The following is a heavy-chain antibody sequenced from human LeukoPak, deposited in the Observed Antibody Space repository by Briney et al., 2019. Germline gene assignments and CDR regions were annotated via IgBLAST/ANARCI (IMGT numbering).Heavy chain of an antibody. D-gene: IGHD1-26*01. V-gene: IGHV4-59*01. Sequence: SETLSLTCTVSGGSISSYYWSWIRQPPGKGLEWIGYIYYSGSTNYNPSLKSRVTISVDTSKNQSSLKLSSVTAADTAVYYCARVDWSGSYYYWGQGTLVTVSS. CDR1: GGSISSYY. CDR2: IYYSGST. J-gene: IGHJ4*02. CDR3: ARVDWSGSYYY.